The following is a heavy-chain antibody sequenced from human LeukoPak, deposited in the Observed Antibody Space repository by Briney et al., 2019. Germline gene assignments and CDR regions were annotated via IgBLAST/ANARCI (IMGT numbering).Heavy chain of an antibody. D-gene: IGHD3-10*01. J-gene: IGHJ5*01. CDR1: GGSFSGYY. Sequence: PSETLSLTCAVYGGSFSGYYWSWIRQPPGKGLEWIGEINHSGSTNYNPSLKSRVTISVDTSKNQFSLKLSSVTAADTAVYYCARESLPGNNWFDSWGQGTLVTVSS. CDR2: INHSGST. V-gene: IGHV4-34*01. CDR3: ARESLPGNNWFDS.